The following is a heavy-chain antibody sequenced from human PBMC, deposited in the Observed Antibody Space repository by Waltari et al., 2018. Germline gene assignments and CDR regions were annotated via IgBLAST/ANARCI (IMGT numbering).Heavy chain of an antibody. CDR3: ARVGCGGNIGYFEY. CDR2: IIPVLGGP. D-gene: IGHD2-21*01. J-gene: IGHJ4*02. V-gene: IGHV1-69*11. Sequence: QVQLVQSGAAVKRPGSSVKVSCTASGGTFSTYGTSWLRQAPGQGLEWMGRIIPVLGGPNYAQKFQGRVTITADESTKTAYMEMSSLRSDDTAVYYCARVGCGGNIGYFEYWGQGTLVTVSS. CDR1: GGTFSTYG.